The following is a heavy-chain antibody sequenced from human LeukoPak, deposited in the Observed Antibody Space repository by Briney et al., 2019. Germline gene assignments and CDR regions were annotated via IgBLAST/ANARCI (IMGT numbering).Heavy chain of an antibody. D-gene: IGHD3-3*01. CDR2: IIPIFGTA. V-gene: IGHV1-69*13. J-gene: IGHJ3*02. CDR1: GGTFSSYA. Sequence: VASVKVSCKASGGTFSSYAISWVRQAPGQGLEWMGGIIPIFGTANYAQKFQGRVTITADESTSTAYMELSSLRSEDTAVYYCARDRRYYDFWSGYYLHDAFDIWDQGTMVTVSS. CDR3: ARDRRYYDFWSGYYLHDAFDI.